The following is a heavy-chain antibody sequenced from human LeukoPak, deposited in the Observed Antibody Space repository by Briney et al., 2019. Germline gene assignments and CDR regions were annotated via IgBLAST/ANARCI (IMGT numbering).Heavy chain of an antibody. CDR1: GFTFKSYG. D-gene: IGHD6-13*01. V-gene: IGHV3-33*01. Sequence: GRSLRLSCVASGFTFKSYGMHWVRQAPGKGLEWVAIIWYDGSNKYYADFVMGRFTTSRDNSKNTLYLQMNSLRADDTAVYYCARVSGYSGTWYVDYWGQGTLVTVSS. J-gene: IGHJ4*02. CDR2: IWYDGSNK. CDR3: ARVSGYSGTWYVDY.